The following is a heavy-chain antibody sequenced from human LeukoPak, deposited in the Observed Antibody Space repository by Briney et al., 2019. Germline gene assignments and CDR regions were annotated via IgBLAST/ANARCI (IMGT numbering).Heavy chain of an antibody. D-gene: IGHD3-22*01. V-gene: IGHV4-34*01. CDR1: GGSFSGYY. Sequence: SETLSLTCAVYGGSFSGYYWSWMRQSPGKGLEWIGEINHSGSTNYNPSLKSRVTISVDTSKNQFSLKLSSVTAADTAVYYCARPAQLYYYDSSGYRYFQHWGQGTLVTVSS. J-gene: IGHJ1*01. CDR2: INHSGST. CDR3: ARPAQLYYYDSSGYRYFQH.